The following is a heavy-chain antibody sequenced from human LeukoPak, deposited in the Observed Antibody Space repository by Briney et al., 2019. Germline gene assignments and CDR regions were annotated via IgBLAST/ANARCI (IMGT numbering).Heavy chain of an antibody. CDR1: GLAFSAYK. CDR3: VVGGSPGY. J-gene: IGHJ4*02. D-gene: IGHD2-15*01. V-gene: IGHV3-74*01. CDR2: ISTDGYTA. Sequence: PGGSLRLSCAASGLAFSAYKMHWVRQAPRKGLVWVSRISTDGYTADYADFVRGRFTASRDNTKNTWSLEMNSLRAEDTAVYYCVVGGSPGYWGQGTLVTVFS.